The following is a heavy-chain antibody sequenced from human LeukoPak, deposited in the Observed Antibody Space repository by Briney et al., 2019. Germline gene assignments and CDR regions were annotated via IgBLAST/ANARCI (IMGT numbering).Heavy chain of an antibody. Sequence: PSETLSLTCTVSGGSISTYYWSWIRQPPGKGLEWLGYIYYSGSTNYNPSLKSRVTISVDTSKNQFSLKLSSVTAADTAVYYCARGLRSAFDIWGQGTMVTVSS. CDR1: GGSISTYY. D-gene: IGHD3-16*01. CDR2: IYYSGST. V-gene: IGHV4-59*01. CDR3: ARGLRSAFDI. J-gene: IGHJ3*02.